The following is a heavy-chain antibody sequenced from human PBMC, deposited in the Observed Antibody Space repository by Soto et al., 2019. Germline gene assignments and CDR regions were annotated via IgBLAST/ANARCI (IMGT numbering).Heavy chain of an antibody. D-gene: IGHD2-21*02. V-gene: IGHV3-23*01. CDR2: ITGSGGFT. CDR3: AKARDTVTAYDAYDM. CDR1: EFTFSSYP. J-gene: IGHJ3*02. Sequence: GGSLRLSCAASEFTFSSYPMSWVRQAPGKGLEWVSAITGSGGFTNYADSVKGRFTISRDNSKNTLFLQMNSLRAEDTAVYYCAKARDTVTAYDAYDMWGQGAMVTVSS.